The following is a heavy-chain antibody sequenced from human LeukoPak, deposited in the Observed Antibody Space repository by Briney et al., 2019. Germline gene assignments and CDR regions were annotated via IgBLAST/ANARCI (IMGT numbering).Heavy chain of an antibody. Sequence: ASVKVSCKASGYTFTGYYMHWVRQAPGQGLEWMGWINPNSGGTNYAQKFQGRVTMTRDTSISTAYMKLSRLRSDDTAVYYCARDHRQQPDYYYYYMDVWGKGTTVTVSS. CDR2: INPNSGGT. D-gene: IGHD6-13*01. J-gene: IGHJ6*03. CDR1: GYTFTGYY. V-gene: IGHV1-2*02. CDR3: ARDHRQQPDYYYYYMDV.